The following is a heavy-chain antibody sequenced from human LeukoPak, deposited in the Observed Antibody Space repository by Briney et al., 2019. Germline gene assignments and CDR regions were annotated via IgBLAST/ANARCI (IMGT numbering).Heavy chain of an antibody. CDR1: GGSFSGYQ. CDR2: INHSGST. Sequence: SETLSLTCAVYGGSFSGYQWTWIRQPPGKGLEWIGEINHSGSTNYNPSLKSRVTISVDTSKNQFSLKLSSVIAADTAMYYCASRGDGYDYHFHSWGQGTLVTVSS. V-gene: IGHV4-34*01. CDR3: ASRGDGYDYHFHS. D-gene: IGHD5-24*01. J-gene: IGHJ4*02.